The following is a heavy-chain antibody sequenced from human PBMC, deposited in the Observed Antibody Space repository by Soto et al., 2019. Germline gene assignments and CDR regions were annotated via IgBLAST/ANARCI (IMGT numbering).Heavy chain of an antibody. J-gene: IGHJ6*02. CDR3: ARASSRNYYYGMDV. CDR2: INHSGST. D-gene: IGHD3-16*02. V-gene: IGHV4-34*01. Sequence: LETLSLTCAVYGGSFSGYYWSWIRQPPGKGLEWIGEINHSGSTNYNPSLKSRVTISVDTSKNQFSLKLSSVTAADTAVYYCARASSRNYYYGMDVWGQGTTVTVSS. CDR1: GGSFSGYY.